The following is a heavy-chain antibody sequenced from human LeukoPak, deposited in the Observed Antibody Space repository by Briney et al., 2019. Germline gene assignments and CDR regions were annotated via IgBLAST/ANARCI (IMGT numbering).Heavy chain of an antibody. CDR2: ISSSTNYI. V-gene: IGHV3-21*04. CDR1: GFTFTSYS. J-gene: IGHJ4*02. CDR3: ARVTYYDSLYYFDY. Sequence: GGSLRLSCAASGFTFTSYSMNWVRQAPGKGLEWVSSISSSTNYIYYADSVKGRFTISRDNAKNSLYLQMNSLRAEDTALYYCARVTYYDSLYYFDYWGQGTLVTVSS. D-gene: IGHD5-12*01.